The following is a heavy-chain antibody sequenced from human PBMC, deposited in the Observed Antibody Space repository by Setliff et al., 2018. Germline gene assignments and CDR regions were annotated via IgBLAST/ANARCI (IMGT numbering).Heavy chain of an antibody. Sequence: PSETLSLTCTVSGGSISSGTYYWGWIRQPPGKGLEWIGRIHYSGSTYYNPSLKSRGTVSVDTSKNQYSPKLSFVTAADTAVYYCARMTGFQYIDVWGKGTTVTVSS. CDR2: IHYSGST. D-gene: IGHD3-3*01. V-gene: IGHV4-39*01. CDR1: GGSISSGTYY. CDR3: ARMTGFQYIDV. J-gene: IGHJ6*03.